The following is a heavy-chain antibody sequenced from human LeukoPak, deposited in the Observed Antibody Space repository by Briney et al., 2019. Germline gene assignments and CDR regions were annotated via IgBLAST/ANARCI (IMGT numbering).Heavy chain of an antibody. D-gene: IGHD6-19*01. CDR2: ISGGGSYT. Sequence: GSLRLSCVGSGFSFSSFAMSWVRQAPGKGLEWVSTISGGGSYTYFADSVKGRFTVSRDDSKSMHFLQMNSLRPEDTALYFCAKRITVSAGYYLDSWGRGTLVTVSS. V-gene: IGHV3-23*01. CDR3: AKRITVSAGYYLDS. CDR1: GFSFSSFA. J-gene: IGHJ4*02.